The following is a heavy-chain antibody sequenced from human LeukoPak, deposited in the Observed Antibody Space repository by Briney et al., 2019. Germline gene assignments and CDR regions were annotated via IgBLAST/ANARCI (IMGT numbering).Heavy chain of an antibody. CDR3: TRVGYSNYLDWFDP. CDR1: GFSLDDYA. CDR2: IRGKAYGGTT. D-gene: IGHD4-11*01. J-gene: IGHJ5*02. Sequence: GGSLRLSCTASGFSLDDYAMSWVRQAPGKGLEWVGLIRGKAYGGTTEYAASVKGRFTISRDDSKSMAYLEMNSLKTEDTAVYYCTRVGYSNYLDWFDPWGQGTLVTVSS. V-gene: IGHV3-49*04.